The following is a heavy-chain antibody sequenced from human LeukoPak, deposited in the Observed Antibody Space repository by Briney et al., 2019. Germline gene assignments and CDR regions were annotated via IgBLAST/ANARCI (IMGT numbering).Heavy chain of an antibody. CDR3: ARGGYCGGDCYVFDY. J-gene: IGHJ4*02. CDR2: INPNSGGT. D-gene: IGHD2-21*02. CDR1: GYXFTGYY. V-gene: IGHV1-2*02. Sequence: ASVKVSCKASGYXFTGYYIHWVRQAPGQGLEWLGEINPNSGGTNYAQKFQGRVTMTRDTSISTAYMELSRLRSDDTAVYYCARGGYCGGDCYVFDYWGQGTLVTVSS.